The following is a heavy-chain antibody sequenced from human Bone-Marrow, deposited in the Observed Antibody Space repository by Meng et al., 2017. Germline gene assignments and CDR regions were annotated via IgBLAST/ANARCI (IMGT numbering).Heavy chain of an antibody. CDR1: GGSISSGGYY. D-gene: IGHD1-14*01. CDR2: IYYSGST. V-gene: IGHV4-31*01. Sequence: QVQLQESGPGTVKPSQTLSLTCTVSGGSISSGGYYWSWIRQHPGKGLEWIGYIYYSGSTYYNPSLKSLVTISVDTSKNQFSLKLSSVTAADTAVYYCAREASPEYYFDYWGQGTLVTVSS. CDR3: AREASPEYYFDY. J-gene: IGHJ4*02.